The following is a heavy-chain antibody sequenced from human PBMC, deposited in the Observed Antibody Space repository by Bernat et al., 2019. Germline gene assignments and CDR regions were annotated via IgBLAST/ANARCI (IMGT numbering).Heavy chain of an antibody. D-gene: IGHD1-26*01. CDR1: GGSVSSGSYY. J-gene: IGHJ2*01. CDR3: ARDPRWGYFDL. V-gene: IGHV4-61*01. Sequence: QVQLQESGPGLVKPSETLSLTCTVSGGSVSSGSYYWSWIRQPPGKGLEWIGYIYYSGSTNYNPSLKSRVTISVDTSKNQFSLKLSSVTAADTAVYYCARDPRWGYFDLWGRGNLVTVSS. CDR2: IYYSGST.